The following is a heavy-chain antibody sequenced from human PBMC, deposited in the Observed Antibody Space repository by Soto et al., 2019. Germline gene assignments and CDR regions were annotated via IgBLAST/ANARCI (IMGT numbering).Heavy chain of an antibody. Sequence: EVQLVQSGAEVKKPGDSLKISCKGSGYRFSDYWIGWVRQTPGKGLEWMGNIYPDNSGTIYSPSFQGQVTLSADKSINTAYLQWSSLKASDTAIFYCARFGGAALSHNWFDFWGQGTLVTVSS. V-gene: IGHV5-51*03. D-gene: IGHD3-16*01. CDR1: GYRFSDYW. CDR2: IYPDNSGT. CDR3: ARFGGAALSHNWFDF. J-gene: IGHJ5*01.